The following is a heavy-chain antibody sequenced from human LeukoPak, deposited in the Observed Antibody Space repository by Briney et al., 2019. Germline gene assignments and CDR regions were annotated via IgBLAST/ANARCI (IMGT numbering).Heavy chain of an antibody. V-gene: IGHV3-23*01. D-gene: IGHD6-19*01. Sequence: GGSLRLSCAASGFTFSSYAMSWVRQAPGKGLEWVSAISGSGGSTYYADSVKGRFTISRDNSKNTLYLQMNSLRAEDTAVYYCAKPNVTPYSSGWYGFDYWGQGTLVTVSS. CDR3: AKPNVTPYSSGWYGFDY. J-gene: IGHJ4*02. CDR2: ISGSGGST. CDR1: GFTFSSYA.